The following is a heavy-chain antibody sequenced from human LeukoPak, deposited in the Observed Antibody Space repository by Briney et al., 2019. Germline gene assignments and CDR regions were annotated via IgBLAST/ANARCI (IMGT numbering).Heavy chain of an antibody. D-gene: IGHD4-17*01. V-gene: IGHV3-30*14. J-gene: IGHJ4*02. CDR3: ARRLDYGDYFDY. CDR1: GFTFSSYA. CDR2: ISYDGSNK. Sequence: GGSLRLSCAASGFTFSSYAMHWVRQAPGKGLEWVAVISYDGSNKYYADSVKGRLIISRDNSKNTLYLQMNSLRAEDTAVYYCARRLDYGDYFDYWGQGTLVTVSS.